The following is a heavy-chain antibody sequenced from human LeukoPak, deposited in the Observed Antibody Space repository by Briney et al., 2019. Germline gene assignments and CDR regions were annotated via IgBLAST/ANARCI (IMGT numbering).Heavy chain of an antibody. Sequence: ASVKVSCKASGYTFTSYDINWVRQAPGQGLEWMGIINPSGGSTSYAQKFQGRVTMTRDTSTSTVYMELSSLRSEDTAVYYCARATSSSWYGGYYFDYWGQGTLVTVSS. CDR1: GYTFTSYD. J-gene: IGHJ4*02. V-gene: IGHV1-46*01. CDR2: INPSGGST. D-gene: IGHD6-13*01. CDR3: ARATSSSWYGGYYFDY.